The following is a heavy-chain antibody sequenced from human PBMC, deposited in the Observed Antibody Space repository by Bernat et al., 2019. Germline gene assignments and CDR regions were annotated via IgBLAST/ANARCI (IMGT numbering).Heavy chain of an antibody. J-gene: IGHJ4*02. CDR1: GFTFSDYS. D-gene: IGHD7-27*01. Sequence: EVQLVESGGGLVQPGGSLRLSCAASGFTFSDYSVNWVRQAPGKGLEWVSYISSTNAIYYADSVKGRITISRDNGKDSLYLQMNSLRDEDTAVYYCARDHFWAFDYWGQGTLVTVSS. CDR2: ISSTNAI. V-gene: IGHV3-48*02. CDR3: ARDHFWAFDY.